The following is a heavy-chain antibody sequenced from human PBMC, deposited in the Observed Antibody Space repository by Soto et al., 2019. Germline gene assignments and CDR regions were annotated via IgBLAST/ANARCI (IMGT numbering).Heavy chain of an antibody. J-gene: IGHJ4*02. CDR3: ARGGVSTRTFDY. D-gene: IGHD3-3*01. CDR2: IYPSDSDT. Sequence: GESLKISCYGSGYNFAGYWIAWVRQMPGKGLELMGIIYPSDSDTRYRPSFQGQVTISADKSISSAYLQWSSLRASDTAMYYCARGGVSTRTFDYWGQGTPVTVSS. V-gene: IGHV5-51*01. CDR1: GYNFAGYW.